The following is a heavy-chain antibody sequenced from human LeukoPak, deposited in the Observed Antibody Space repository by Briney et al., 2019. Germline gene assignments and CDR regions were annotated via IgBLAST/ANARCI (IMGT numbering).Heavy chain of an antibody. Sequence: SETLSLTCSVSDDSITMYYWTWIRQPPGRGLEWIGYVDHTGSTNFNPSLKSRVTISVDTSKNQFSLKLSSVTAADTAVYYCARDGRYYYGSGVDYWGQGTLVTVSS. CDR1: DDSITMYY. CDR2: VDHTGST. J-gene: IGHJ4*02. V-gene: IGHV4-59*01. D-gene: IGHD3-10*01. CDR3: ARDGRYYYGSGVDY.